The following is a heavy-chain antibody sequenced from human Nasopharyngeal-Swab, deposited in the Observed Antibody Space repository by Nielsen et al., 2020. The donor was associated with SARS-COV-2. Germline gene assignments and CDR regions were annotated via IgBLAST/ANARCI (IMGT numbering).Heavy chain of an antibody. CDR3: ARGLGGYDSFDY. Sequence: SETLSLTCAVYGGSFSGYYWSWIRQPPGKGLEWIGEINHSGSTNYNPSLKSRVTISVDTSENQFSLKLSSVTAADTAVYYCARGLGGYDSFDYWGQGTLVTVSS. CDR1: GGSFSGYY. D-gene: IGHD5-12*01. CDR2: INHSGST. V-gene: IGHV4-34*01. J-gene: IGHJ4*02.